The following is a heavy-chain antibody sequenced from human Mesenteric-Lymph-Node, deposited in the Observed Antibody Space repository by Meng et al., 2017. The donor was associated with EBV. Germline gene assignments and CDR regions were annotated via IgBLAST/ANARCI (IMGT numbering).Heavy chain of an antibody. V-gene: IGHV4-4*02. CDR3: ARGEIVRGEWYFDL. J-gene: IGHJ2*01. CDR2: IYHGGST. CDR1: GGSISSSNW. D-gene: IGHD1-26*01. Sequence: QVQRQAPGPGLVRPSGTLSLTCLVSGGSISSSNWWSWVRQSPGKGLEWIGEIYHGGSTNYNPSLKSRVTMSVDKSQNQFSLKLTSVTAADRAIYYCARGEIVRGEWYFDLWGRGTLVTVSS.